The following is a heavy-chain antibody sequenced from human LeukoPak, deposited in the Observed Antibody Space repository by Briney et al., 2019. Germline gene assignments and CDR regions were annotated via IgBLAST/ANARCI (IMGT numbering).Heavy chain of an antibody. CDR1: GYTFTSYY. D-gene: IGHD4-17*01. CDR2: INPSGGST. J-gene: IGHJ4*02. V-gene: IGHV1-46*01. CDR3: ARSTVTWAFDY. Sequence: ASVKISCKASGYTFTSYYMHWVRQAPGQGLEWMGIINPSGGSTSYAQKFQGRVTMTRDTSTSTVYMELSSLRSEDTAVYYCARSTVTWAFDYWGQGTLVTVSS.